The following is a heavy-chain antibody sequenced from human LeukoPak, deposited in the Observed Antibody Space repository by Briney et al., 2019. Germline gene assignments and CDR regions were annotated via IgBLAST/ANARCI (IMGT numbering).Heavy chain of an antibody. CDR1: GGSFSGYY. CDR3: ARGVVTAPTDY. Sequence: SESLSLTCAVYGGSFSGYYWSWIRQPPGKGLEWIGEINHSGSTNYNPSLKNRVTISVDTSKNQFSLKLSSVTAADTAVYYCARGVVTAPTDYWGQGTLVTVSS. D-gene: IGHD2-21*02. CDR2: INHSGST. V-gene: IGHV4-34*01. J-gene: IGHJ4*02.